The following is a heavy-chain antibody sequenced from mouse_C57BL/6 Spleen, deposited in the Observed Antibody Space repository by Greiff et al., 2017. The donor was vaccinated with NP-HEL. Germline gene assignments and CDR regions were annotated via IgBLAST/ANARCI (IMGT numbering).Heavy chain of an antibody. J-gene: IGHJ4*01. CDR2: INPNNGGT. V-gene: IGHV1-22*01. Sequence: VQLQQSGPELVKPGASVKMSCKASGYTFTDYNMHWVKQSHGKSLEWIGYINPNNGGTSYNQKFKGKATLTVNKSSSTAYMELRSLTSEDSAVYYCASPLYYDYDSAMDYWGQGTSVTVSS. CDR1: GYTFTDYN. D-gene: IGHD2-4*01. CDR3: ASPLYYDYDSAMDY.